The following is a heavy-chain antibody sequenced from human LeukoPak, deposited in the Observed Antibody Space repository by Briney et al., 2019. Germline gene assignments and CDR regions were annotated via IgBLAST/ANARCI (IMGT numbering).Heavy chain of an antibody. D-gene: IGHD3/OR15-3a*01. CDR1: GFTFSSYS. V-gene: IGHV3-64*01. J-gene: IGHJ6*03. CDR2: ISSNGGSS. Sequence: GGSLRLSCAASGFTFSSYSMNWVRQAPGKGLEYISAISSNGGSSYYANSVKGRFTISRDNSKNTLYLQMGSLRAEDMAVYYCARVVWSSNGYYYYYMDVWGKGTTVTVSS. CDR3: ARVVWSSNGYYYYYMDV.